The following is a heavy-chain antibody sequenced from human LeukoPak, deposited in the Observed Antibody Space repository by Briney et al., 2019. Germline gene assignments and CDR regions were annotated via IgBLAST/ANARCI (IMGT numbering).Heavy chain of an antibody. CDR3: AKGGVAGTGYFDY. CDR1: GFTFSSYA. Sequence: GGSLRLSCAVSGFTFSSYAISWVRQAPGKGPEWVSAVSGRGDSTYYADSVKGRFTISRDNSKNTLYLQMNSLRAEDTVVYYCAKGGVAGTGYFDYWGQGTLVTVSS. V-gene: IGHV3-23*01. J-gene: IGHJ4*02. CDR2: VSGRGDST. D-gene: IGHD6-19*01.